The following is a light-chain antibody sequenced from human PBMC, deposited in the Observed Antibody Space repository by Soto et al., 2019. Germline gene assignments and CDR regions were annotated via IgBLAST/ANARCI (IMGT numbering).Light chain of an antibody. J-gene: IGKJ1*01. CDR2: GAS. Sequence: EIVMTQSPATLSVSPGERATLSCRASQSLSSNLAWYQQKPGQAPRLLIYGASTRATGVPARFSGSGSGTEFTLTISSLQAEDVAVYYCQQYYSTGTFGQGTKVDIK. V-gene: IGKV3-15*01. CDR1: QSLSSN. CDR3: QQYYSTGT.